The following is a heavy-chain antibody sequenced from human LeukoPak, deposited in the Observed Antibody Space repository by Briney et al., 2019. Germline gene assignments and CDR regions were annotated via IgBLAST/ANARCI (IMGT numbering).Heavy chain of an antibody. D-gene: IGHD3-10*01. CDR1: GYTFAAHH. V-gene: IGHV1-2*02. CDR3: SGRYGPGPV. CDR2: ILPDGRDT. J-gene: IGHJ4*02. Sequence: VASVKVSCKASGYTFAAHHIHWVRQAPGQGLEWMGWILPDGRDTKYSQKFQDRLTLTTDTSTNTAYTELSRLIPDDTAVYYCSGRYGPGPVWGQGTLISASP.